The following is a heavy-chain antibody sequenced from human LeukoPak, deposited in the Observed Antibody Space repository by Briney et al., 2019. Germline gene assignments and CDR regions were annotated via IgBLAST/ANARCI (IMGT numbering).Heavy chain of an antibody. CDR3: ARGRVSSSTWHSTYYYYFYMDV. V-gene: IGHV4-59*01. Sequence: PSETLSLTCTVSGGSISSYYWSWIRQSPGKGLEWIGYIDHTGTTNYNPSLNSRVTISRDTSKNHFSLQLSSVTAADTAVYFCARGRVSSSTWHSTYYYYFYMDVWGKGTTVTVSS. J-gene: IGHJ6*03. CDR1: GGSISSYY. D-gene: IGHD4-11*01. CDR2: IDHTGTT.